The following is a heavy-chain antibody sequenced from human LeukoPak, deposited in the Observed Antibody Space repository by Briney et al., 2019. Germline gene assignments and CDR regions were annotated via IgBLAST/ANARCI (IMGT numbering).Heavy chain of an antibody. D-gene: IGHD6-19*01. Sequence: ASVKVSCKAPGYTFTGYYMHWVRQAPGQGLEWMGWINPNSGGTNYAQKFQGRVTMTRNTSISTAYMELSSLRSEDTAVYYCAKSGWYGGYWFDPWGQGTLVTVSS. CDR3: AKSGWYGGYWFDP. CDR1: GYTFTGYY. J-gene: IGHJ5*02. CDR2: INPNSGGT. V-gene: IGHV1-2*02.